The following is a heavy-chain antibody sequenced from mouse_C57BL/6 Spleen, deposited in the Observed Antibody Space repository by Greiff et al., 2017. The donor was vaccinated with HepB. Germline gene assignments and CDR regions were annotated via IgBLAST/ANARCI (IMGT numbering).Heavy chain of an antibody. J-gene: IGHJ1*03. CDR1: GYAFSSSW. CDR2: IYPGDGDT. Sequence: VKLQESGPELVKPGASVKISCKASGYAFSSSWMNWVKQRPGKGLEWIGRIYPGDGDTNYNGKFKGKATLTADKSSSTAYMQLSSLTSEDSAVYFCARGYYGSSTDWYFDVWGTGTTVTVSS. D-gene: IGHD1-1*01. V-gene: IGHV1-82*01. CDR3: ARGYYGSSTDWYFDV.